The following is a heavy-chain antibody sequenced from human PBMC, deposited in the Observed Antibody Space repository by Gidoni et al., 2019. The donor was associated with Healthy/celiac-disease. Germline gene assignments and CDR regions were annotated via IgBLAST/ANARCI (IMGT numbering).Heavy chain of an antibody. J-gene: IGHJ4*02. V-gene: IGHV3-23*01. D-gene: IGHD3-22*01. CDR2: IRGSGGST. Sequence: EVQLLESGGGLVQHGGSVRLSCAASGFTFSSYAMSWVRQAPGKGLGVVSAIRGSGGSTYYADSVKGRFTISRDNSKNTLYLQMNSLRAEDTAVYYCAKTGSGSLGWWGQGTLVTVSS. CDR3: AKTGSGSLGW. CDR1: GFTFSSYA.